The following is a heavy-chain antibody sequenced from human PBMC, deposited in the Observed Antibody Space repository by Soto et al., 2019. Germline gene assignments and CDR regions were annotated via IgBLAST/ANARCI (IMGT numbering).Heavy chain of an antibody. Sequence: TLSLTCTVSGDSISSGGYYWSWIRQHPAKGLEWIGYIYYSGTTYYNPSLESRVTISADTSENQFSLKVNSVTVADTAVYYCASTYYTGSSGPFDYWGQGALVTVSS. CDR3: ASTYYTGSSGPFDY. CDR2: IYYSGTT. CDR1: GDSISSGGYY. J-gene: IGHJ4*02. D-gene: IGHD3-22*01. V-gene: IGHV4-31*03.